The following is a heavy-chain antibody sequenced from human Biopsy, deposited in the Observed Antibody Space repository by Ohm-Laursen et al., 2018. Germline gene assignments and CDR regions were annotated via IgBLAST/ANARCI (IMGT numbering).Heavy chain of an antibody. D-gene: IGHD3-3*01. Sequence: SSVKVSCKTSGYTFSKCGISWVRQAPGQGLECMGWISSYRDHTNYAQQLQGTVTMTTDTSTNTAYMELKSLRSDDTAVYYCARGDFWSGYYTIFDYWGQGTLVTVSS. V-gene: IGHV1-18*01. CDR1: GYTFSKCG. CDR3: ARGDFWSGYYTIFDY. CDR2: ISSYRDHT. J-gene: IGHJ4*02.